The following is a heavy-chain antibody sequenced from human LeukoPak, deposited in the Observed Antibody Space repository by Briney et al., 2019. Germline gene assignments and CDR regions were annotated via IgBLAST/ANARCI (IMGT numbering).Heavy chain of an antibody. CDR2: IYYSGST. CDR3: AADDYGASDI. J-gene: IGHJ3*02. V-gene: IGHV4-59*08. CDR1: GGSISNSY. Sequence: SETLSLTCTVSGGSISNSYWSWIRQPPGKGLEWIGYIYYSGSTTYNPSLKSRVTISIDTSRIQFSLKVYSVTAADTAVYYCAADDYGASDIWGQGTRVTVSS. D-gene: IGHD4-17*01.